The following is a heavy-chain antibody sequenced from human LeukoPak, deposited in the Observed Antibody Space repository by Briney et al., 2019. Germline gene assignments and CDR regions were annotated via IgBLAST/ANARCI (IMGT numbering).Heavy chain of an antibody. J-gene: IGHJ4*02. CDR3: ARPITDCSGGSCYRDYFDY. CDR2: IYPGDSDT. D-gene: IGHD2-15*01. V-gene: IGHV5-51*01. CDR1: GYSFTSYW. Sequence: GESLKISCKGSGYSFTSYWIGWVLQMPGKGLEWMVIIYPGDSDTRYSPSFQGQVTISADKSISTAYLQWSSLKASDTAMYYCARPITDCSGGSCYRDYFDYWGQGTLVTVSS.